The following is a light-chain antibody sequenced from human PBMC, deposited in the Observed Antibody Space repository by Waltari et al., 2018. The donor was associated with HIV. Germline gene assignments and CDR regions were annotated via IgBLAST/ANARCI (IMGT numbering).Light chain of an antibody. CDR1: QSRCHNNGYNS. Sequence: DIVLAQSPLSLSVTPGEPASISSQSSQSRCHNNGYNSLDWYLERPGQSPQPLIYLGSKRASGVPDRFSDRGSGTDFTLKISRVETEDVGVYYCMQSLQTPSVTFGPGTTVDIK. J-gene: IGKJ3*01. CDR2: LGS. V-gene: IGKV2-28*01. CDR3: MQSLQTPSVT.